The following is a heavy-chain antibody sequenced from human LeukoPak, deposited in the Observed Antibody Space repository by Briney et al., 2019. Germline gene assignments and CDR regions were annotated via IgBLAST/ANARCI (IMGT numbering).Heavy chain of an antibody. CDR3: ARGPPTGYFDWPPPPP. D-gene: IGHD3-9*01. V-gene: IGHV4-34*01. J-gene: IGHJ5*02. CDR2: INHSGST. Sequence: PSETLSLTCAVYGGSFSGYYWSWIRQPPGKGLEWIGEINHSGSTNYNPSLKSRVTISVDTSKNQFSLKLSSVTAADTAVYYCARGPPTGYFDWPPPPPWGQGTLVTVSS. CDR1: GGSFSGYY.